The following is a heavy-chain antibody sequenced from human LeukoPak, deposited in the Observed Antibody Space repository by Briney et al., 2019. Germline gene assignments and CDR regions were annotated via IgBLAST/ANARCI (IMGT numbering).Heavy chain of an antibody. V-gene: IGHV4-39*07. J-gene: IGHJ3*02. Sequence: SETLSLTCTVSGGSISSSSYYWGWIRQPPGKGLEWIGSIYYSGSTYYNPSLKSRVTISVDKSKNQFSLKLSSVTAADTAVYYCARDKREPRYAFDIWGQGTMVTVSS. D-gene: IGHD1-26*01. CDR3: ARDKREPRYAFDI. CDR1: GGSISSSSYY. CDR2: IYYSGST.